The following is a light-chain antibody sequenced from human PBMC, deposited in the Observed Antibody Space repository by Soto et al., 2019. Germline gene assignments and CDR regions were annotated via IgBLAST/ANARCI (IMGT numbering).Light chain of an antibody. CDR2: SNN. CDR1: SSNIGSNT. CDR3: AAWDDSLNGWV. Sequence: QSVLTQPPSASGTPGXXXXXXXSGSSSNIGSNTVNWYQQLPGTAPKLLIYSNNQRPSGVPDRFSGSKSGTSASLAISGLQSEDEADYYCAAWDDSLNGWVFGGGTKVTVL. V-gene: IGLV1-44*01. J-gene: IGLJ3*02.